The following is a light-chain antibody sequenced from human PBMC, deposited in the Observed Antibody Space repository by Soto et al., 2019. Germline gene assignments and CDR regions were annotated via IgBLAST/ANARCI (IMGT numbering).Light chain of an antibody. Sequence: SYELTQPPSVSVAPGQTARITCGGNNIGSKSVHWYQQKPGQAPVLVVYDDNDRPSGIPERFSGSNSGNTATLTISRVEAGDEADSYCQLWDSSSDHWVFGGGTKLTVL. CDR2: DDN. CDR1: NIGSKS. V-gene: IGLV3-21*02. CDR3: QLWDSSSDHWV. J-gene: IGLJ3*02.